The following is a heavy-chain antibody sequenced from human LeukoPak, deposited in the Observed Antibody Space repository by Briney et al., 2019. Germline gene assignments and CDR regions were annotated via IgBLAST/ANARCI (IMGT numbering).Heavy chain of an antibody. CDR3: TTDQYYDFWRFDY. D-gene: IGHD3-3*01. CDR2: IKSKTDGGTT. Sequence: GGSLRLSCAASGFTFSNAWMSWVRQAPGKGLEWVGRIKSKTDGGTTDYAAPVKGRFTISRDDSKNTLYLQMNSLKTEDTAVYYCTTDQYYDFWRFDYWGQGTLVTVSS. CDR1: GFTFSNAW. J-gene: IGHJ4*02. V-gene: IGHV3-15*01.